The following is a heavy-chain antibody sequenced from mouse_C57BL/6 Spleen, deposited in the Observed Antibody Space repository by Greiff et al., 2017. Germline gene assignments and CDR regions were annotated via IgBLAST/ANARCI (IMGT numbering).Heavy chain of an antibody. J-gene: IGHJ2*01. CDR2: IDPEDGET. Sequence: VQLQQSGAELVKPGASVKMSCTASGYNIKDYYMHWVKQRPEQGLEWIGRIDPEDGETKYDAKFQGKATMTSDTSSNTAYLQLSILTSEDTAVYFCARGLLRYYFDYWGQGTTLTVSS. V-gene: IGHV14-2*01. D-gene: IGHD1-1*01. CDR3: ARGLLRYYFDY. CDR1: GYNIKDYY.